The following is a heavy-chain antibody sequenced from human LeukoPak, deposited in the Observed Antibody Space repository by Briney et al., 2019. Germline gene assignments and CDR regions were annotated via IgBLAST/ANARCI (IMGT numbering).Heavy chain of an antibody. CDR2: INHSGTT. Sequence: PSETLSLTCSVSGGSLNGYYCKWIRPTPGKGLEWMGEINHSGTTNSNPCLKGRVAISVDTSKNPVSVKVTSVTAADTAVYYRGRDPCSSFSCPLRYWGQGTQVPVPS. CDR1: GGSLNGYY. J-gene: IGHJ4*02. CDR3: GRDPCSSFSCPLRY. V-gene: IGHV4-34*01. D-gene: IGHD6-6*01.